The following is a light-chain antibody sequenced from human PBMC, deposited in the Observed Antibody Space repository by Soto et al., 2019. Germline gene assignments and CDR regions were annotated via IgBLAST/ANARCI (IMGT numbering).Light chain of an antibody. CDR1: QSTSSY. CDR3: QQSYSTPYT. V-gene: IGKV1-39*01. J-gene: IGKJ2*01. CDR2: AAS. Sequence: DLQMTQSPSSLSASVGDRVTITCRASQSTSSYLNWYQQRPGKAPKLLIYAASTLQGGVPSRFSGSGSGTDFTLTITSLQPEDFATYYCQQSYSTPYTFGQGTKLEIE.